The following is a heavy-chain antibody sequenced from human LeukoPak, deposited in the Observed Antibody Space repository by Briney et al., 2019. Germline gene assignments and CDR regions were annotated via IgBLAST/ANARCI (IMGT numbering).Heavy chain of an antibody. V-gene: IGHV4-59*01. Sequence: SETLSLTCTVSGGSISSYYWSWIRQPPGKGLEWIGYIYYSGSTNYNPSLKSRVTISVDTSKNQFSLKLSSVTAADTAVYYCARAMVVPGGGYFDYWGQGTLVTVSS. D-gene: IGHD2-2*01. CDR1: GGSISSYY. J-gene: IGHJ4*02. CDR3: ARAMVVPGGGYFDY. CDR2: IYYSGST.